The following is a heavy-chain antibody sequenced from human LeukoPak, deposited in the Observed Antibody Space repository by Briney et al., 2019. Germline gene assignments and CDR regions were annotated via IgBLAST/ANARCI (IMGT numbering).Heavy chain of an antibody. Sequence: SETLSLTCTVSGGSISSYYWSWIRQPAGKGLEWIGRIYTSGSTNYNPSLKSRVTMSVDTSKNQFSLKLSSVTAADTAVYYCAREPVDYYYDSSGIDYWGQGTLVTVSS. J-gene: IGHJ4*02. V-gene: IGHV4-4*07. CDR1: GGSISSYY. D-gene: IGHD3-22*01. CDR2: IYTSGST. CDR3: AREPVDYYYDSSGIDY.